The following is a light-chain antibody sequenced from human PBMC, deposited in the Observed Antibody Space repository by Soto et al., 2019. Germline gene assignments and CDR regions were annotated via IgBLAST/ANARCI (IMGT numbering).Light chain of an antibody. V-gene: IGLV7-43*01. CDR3: LLYYGGAQLYV. CDR2: SSS. CDR1: TGPVTSGFY. J-gene: IGLJ3*02. Sequence: QAVVTQEPSLTVSPGGTVTLTCASSTGPVTSGFYPNWFQQKPGQAPRALIYSSSEKHSWTPARFSGSLLGGKAALTLSGVQPEDEAEYYCLLYYGGAQLYVFGGGTKVTVL.